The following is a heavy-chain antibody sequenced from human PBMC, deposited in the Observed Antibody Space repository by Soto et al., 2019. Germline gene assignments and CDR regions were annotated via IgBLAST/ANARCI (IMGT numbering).Heavy chain of an antibody. V-gene: IGHV1-24*01. D-gene: IGHD3-10*01. CDR1: GYTLTELS. J-gene: IGHJ6*02. CDR2: FDPEDGET. CDR3: ATGDGSGSSLGGMDG. Sequence: ASVKVSCKVSGYTLTELSMHWVRQAPGKGLEWMGGFDPEDGETIYAQKFQGRVTMTEDTSTDTAYMELSSLRSEDTAVYYCATGDGSGSSLGGMDGWGQGTTVSVAS.